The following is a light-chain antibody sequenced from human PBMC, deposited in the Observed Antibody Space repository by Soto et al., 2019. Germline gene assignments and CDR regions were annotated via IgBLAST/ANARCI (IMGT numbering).Light chain of an antibody. J-gene: IGLJ2*01. V-gene: IGLV1-40*01. CDR1: SSNIGAGYD. CDR2: GNS. Sequence: QLVLTQPPSVSGAPGQRVTISCTGSSSNIGAGYDVHWYQQLPGTAPKLLIYGNSNRPSGVPDRFSGSKSGTSASLAITGLQAEEEADYYCQSYDSSLSAPVFGGGTKLTVL. CDR3: QSYDSSLSAPV.